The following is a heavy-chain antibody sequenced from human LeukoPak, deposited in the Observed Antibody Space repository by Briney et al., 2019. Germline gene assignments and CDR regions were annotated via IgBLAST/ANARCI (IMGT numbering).Heavy chain of an antibody. Sequence: GGSLRLSCTASGFTFGDYAMSWVRQAPGKGLEWVGFIRSKAYGGTTEYAASVKGRFTISRDDSKSIAYLQMNSLKTEDTAVYYCTRDAYYDILTGYYKGKNYFDYWGQGTLVTASS. CDR3: TRDAYYDILTGYYKGKNYFDY. CDR1: GFTFGDYA. D-gene: IGHD3-9*01. J-gene: IGHJ4*02. V-gene: IGHV3-49*04. CDR2: IRSKAYGGTT.